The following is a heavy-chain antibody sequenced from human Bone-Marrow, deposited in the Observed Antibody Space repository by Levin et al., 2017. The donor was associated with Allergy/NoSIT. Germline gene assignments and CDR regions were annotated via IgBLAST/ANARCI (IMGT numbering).Heavy chain of an antibody. J-gene: IGHJ4*02. Sequence: PGGSLRLSCAASGFTFSSYSMNWVRQAPGKGLEWVSSISSSSSYIYYADSVKGRFTISRDNAKNSLYLQMNSLRAEDTAVYYCARASILSSSSASPFDYWGQGTLVTVSS. D-gene: IGHD6-6*01. V-gene: IGHV3-21*01. CDR3: ARASILSSSSASPFDY. CDR2: ISSSSSYI. CDR1: GFTFSSYS.